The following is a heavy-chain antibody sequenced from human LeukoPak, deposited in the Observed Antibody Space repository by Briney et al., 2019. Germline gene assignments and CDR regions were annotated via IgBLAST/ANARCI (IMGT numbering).Heavy chain of an antibody. Sequence: SGPTLPNPTRPGTLTYTLSRFSLRTGGGEGAVGWIRHPPGKALEWLALIYWDDDKRYSPSLKSRLTITKDTSKNQVVVTMTNMDPADTATYYCAHPGGPGSFDVWGQGTVVTVSS. J-gene: IGHJ3*01. CDR1: RFSLRTGGGEGA. CDR2: IYWDDDK. CDR3: AHPGGPGSFDV. V-gene: IGHV2-5*02. D-gene: IGHD3-10*01.